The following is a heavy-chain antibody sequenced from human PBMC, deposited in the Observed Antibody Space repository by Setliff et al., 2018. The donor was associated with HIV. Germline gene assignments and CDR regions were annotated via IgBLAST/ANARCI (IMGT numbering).Heavy chain of an antibody. D-gene: IGHD3-16*01. CDR2: IYSGGST. V-gene: IGHV3-66*01. Sequence: TGGSLRLSCAASGFTVSNNYMSWVRQAPGKGLEWVSIIYSGGSTYYADSVKGRFTISRDNSKNTVYLQMNNLRAEDTAVYYCARDEPGGGKIDSWGQGTLVTVSS. J-gene: IGHJ4*02. CDR3: ARDEPGGGKIDS. CDR1: GFTVSNNY.